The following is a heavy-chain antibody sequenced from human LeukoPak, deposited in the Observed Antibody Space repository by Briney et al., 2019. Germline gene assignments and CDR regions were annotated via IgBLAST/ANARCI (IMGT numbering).Heavy chain of an antibody. V-gene: IGHV3-23*01. CDR3: ARDLMGIAYRGAFYY. CDR1: GFTFADYA. Sequence: GGSLRLSCAASGFTFADYAMSWVRQAPGKGLEWVSGISGSGGSTYYADSVKGRFTVSRDNFKNTLFLQVNSLRAEDTAVYYCARDLMGIAYRGAFYYWGQGTLVTVSS. J-gene: IGHJ4*02. CDR2: ISGSGGST. D-gene: IGHD6-13*01.